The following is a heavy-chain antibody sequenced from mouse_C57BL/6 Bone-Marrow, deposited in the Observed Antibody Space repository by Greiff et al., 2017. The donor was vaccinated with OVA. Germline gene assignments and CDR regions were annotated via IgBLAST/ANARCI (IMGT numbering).Heavy chain of an antibody. CDR1: GYTFTSYG. CDR3: ARGHRGYAMDY. V-gene: IGHV1-81*01. Sequence: QVQLQQSGAELARPGASVKLSCTASGYTFTSYGISWVQQSTGQGLEWIGEIYPRSGNTYYTEKFKGKATLTADKSSSTAYMELRSLTSEDAAVYFCARGHRGYAMDYWGQGTSVTVSS. J-gene: IGHJ4*01. D-gene: IGHD2-14*01. CDR2: IYPRSGNT.